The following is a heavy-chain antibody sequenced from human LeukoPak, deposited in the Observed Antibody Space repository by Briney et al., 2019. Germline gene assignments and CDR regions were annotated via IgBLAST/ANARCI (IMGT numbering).Heavy chain of an antibody. CDR2: ISSSSSYI. J-gene: IGHJ4*02. CDR1: GFTFSSYS. Sequence: PGGSLRLSCAASGFTFSSYSMNWVRQAPGKGLEWVSSISSSSSYIYYADSVKGRFTISRDNAKNSLYLQMNSLGAEDTAVYYCARGTMVGTQRAQLHDYWGQGTLVTVSS. D-gene: IGHD3-10*02. CDR3: ARGTMVGTQRAQLHDY. V-gene: IGHV3-21*01.